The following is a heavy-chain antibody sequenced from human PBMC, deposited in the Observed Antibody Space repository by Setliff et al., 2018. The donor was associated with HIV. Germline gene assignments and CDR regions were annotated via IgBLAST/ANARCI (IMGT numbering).Heavy chain of an antibody. V-gene: IGHV1-18*01. Sequence: ASVKVSCKRSGYTFTAYVLSWVRQAPGQGLEWMGWISTYSDETSYAQRLQGRVTMTTDTSTSTSYMELRSLTFDDTAVYYCARDVEQMMDFWGQGTTVTVSS. J-gene: IGHJ6*02. CDR1: GYTFTAYV. CDR2: ISTYSDET. CDR3: ARDVEQMMDF.